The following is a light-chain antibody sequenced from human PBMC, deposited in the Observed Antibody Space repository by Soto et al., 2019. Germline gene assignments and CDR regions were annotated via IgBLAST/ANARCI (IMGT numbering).Light chain of an antibody. Sequence: QSVLSQPPSASGTPGQRVTISCSGSSSNIADNIVNWYQHLPGSAPKLLIYGYDQRPSGVSDRFSASKSGTSASLAISGLQSEDEADYYCATWDDRLNGVVFGGGTKLTVL. J-gene: IGLJ2*01. CDR2: GYD. V-gene: IGLV1-44*01. CDR1: SSNIADNI. CDR3: ATWDDRLNGVV.